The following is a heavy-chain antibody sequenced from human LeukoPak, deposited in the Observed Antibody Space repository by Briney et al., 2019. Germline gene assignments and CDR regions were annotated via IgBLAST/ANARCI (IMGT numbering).Heavy chain of an antibody. CDR2: IYYSRTT. CDR1: GGSISSYY. CDR3: ARGLYYGSGSYYRGWFDP. J-gene: IGHJ5*02. Sequence: SETLSLTCTVSGGSISSYYWSWIRQPPEKGLEWIGYIYYSRTTNYNPSLKSRVTTSVDTSKNQFSLKLSSVTAADTALYYCARGLYYGSGSYYRGWFDPWGQGTLVTVSS. D-gene: IGHD3-10*01. V-gene: IGHV4-59*08.